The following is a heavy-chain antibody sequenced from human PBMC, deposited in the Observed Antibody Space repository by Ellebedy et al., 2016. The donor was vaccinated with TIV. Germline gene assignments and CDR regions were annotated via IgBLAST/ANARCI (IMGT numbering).Heavy chain of an antibody. D-gene: IGHD1-1*01. J-gene: IGHJ3*02. CDR1: GDSISNNDYY. CDR3: ARRTTGNNFDI. CDR2: IYYTGNT. V-gene: IGHV4-31*03. Sequence: SETLSLXCNVSGDSISNNDYYWSWIRQHPGKGLEWIGYIYYTGNTYYNSSLKSRVTMSVDMSKNQVSLRLSSVTAADTAVYYCARRTTGNNFDIWGRGTRVTVSS.